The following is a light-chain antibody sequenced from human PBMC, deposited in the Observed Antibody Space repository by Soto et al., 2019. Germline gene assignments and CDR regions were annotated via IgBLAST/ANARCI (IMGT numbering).Light chain of an antibody. V-gene: IGKV3-20*01. J-gene: IGKJ2*01. Sequence: EIVLTQSPGTLSLSPGERATLSCRASQSVSSSYLAWYQQKPGRAPRLLIYGASSRATGIPDRFSGSGSGTDFTLTISRLEPEDFAVYYCQQYGSSLLFGQGTKLEIK. CDR3: QQYGSSLL. CDR1: QSVSSSY. CDR2: GAS.